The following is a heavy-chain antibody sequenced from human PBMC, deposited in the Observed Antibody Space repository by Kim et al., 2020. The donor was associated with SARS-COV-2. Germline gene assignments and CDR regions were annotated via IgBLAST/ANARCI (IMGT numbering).Heavy chain of an antibody. CDR1: GFTFSSYS. CDR2: ISSSSSYI. J-gene: IGHJ4*02. V-gene: IGHV3-21*01. Sequence: GGSLRLSCAASGFTFSSYSMNWVRQAPGKGLEWVSSISSSSSYIYYADSVKGRFTISRDNAKNSLYLQMNSLRAEDTAVYYCARDPDYYDFWSGYYRLSHFDYWGQGTLVTVSS. CDR3: ARDPDYYDFWSGYYRLSHFDY. D-gene: IGHD3-3*01.